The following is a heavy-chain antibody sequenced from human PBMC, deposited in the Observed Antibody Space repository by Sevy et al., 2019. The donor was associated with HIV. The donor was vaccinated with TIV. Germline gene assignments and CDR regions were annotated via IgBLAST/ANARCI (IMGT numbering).Heavy chain of an antibody. CDR1: GGYINSYY. J-gene: IGHJ4*02. Sequence: SDTLSLTCTVSGGYINSYYWSWIRQPPGKGLEWIGYIFYSGSTNYNPSLKSRVTISVDTSKNQFSLKLTSVTAADTAVYYCARDHYDNSGFDYWGQGTLVTVSS. V-gene: IGHV4-59*01. CDR3: ARDHYDNSGFDY. D-gene: IGHD3-22*01. CDR2: IFYSGST.